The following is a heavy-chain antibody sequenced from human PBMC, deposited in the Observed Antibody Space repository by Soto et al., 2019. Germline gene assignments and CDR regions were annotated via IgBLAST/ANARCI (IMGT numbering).Heavy chain of an antibody. CDR2: IYYRSKWYN. V-gene: IGHV6-1*01. CDR3: ARDGYYYDSSGYLYPFDI. J-gene: IGHJ3*02. D-gene: IGHD3-22*01. Sequence: TLSLTCAISGDSVSSNSAAWNWIRQSPSRGLEWLGRIYYRSKWYNDYAVSVKSRITINPDTSKNQFSLQLNSVTPEDTAVYYCARDGYYYDSSGYLYPFDIWGQGTMVTVSS. CDR1: GDSVSSNSAA.